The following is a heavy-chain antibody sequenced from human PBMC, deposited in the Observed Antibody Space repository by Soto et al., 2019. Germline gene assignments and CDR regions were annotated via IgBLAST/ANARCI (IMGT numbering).Heavy chain of an antibody. CDR3: AKVGDFETNWFDP. J-gene: IGHJ5*02. CDR2: ISGSGGST. V-gene: IGHV3-23*01. D-gene: IGHD4-17*01. Sequence: GGSLRLSCPAYGFNFSSYSMRWVRPAPGKGLEWVSAISGSGGSTYYADSVKGRFTISRDNSKNTLYLQMNSLRAEDTAVYYCAKVGDFETNWFDPWGQGNLVTVSS. CDR1: GFNFSSYS.